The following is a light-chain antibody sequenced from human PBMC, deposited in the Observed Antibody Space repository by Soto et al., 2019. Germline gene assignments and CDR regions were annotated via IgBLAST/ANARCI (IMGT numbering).Light chain of an antibody. J-gene: IGLJ1*01. V-gene: IGLV2-23*01. CDR3: CSYAGTFYV. CDR1: SSDVGSYKL. Sequence: QSALPQPASVSGSPGQSITISCTGTSSDVGSYKLVSWYQQHPGKAPKLMIYEGSKRPSGVSNRFSGSKSGNTASLTISGLQAEDEADYYCCSYAGTFYVFGTGTKLTVL. CDR2: EGS.